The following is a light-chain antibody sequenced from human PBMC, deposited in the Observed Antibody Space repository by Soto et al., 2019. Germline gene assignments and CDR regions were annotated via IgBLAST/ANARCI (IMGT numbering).Light chain of an antibody. CDR3: NSLRVNHLYV. Sequence: QSVLTQPASVSGSPGQTITISCTGTSSDVGRYNTVSWYQHHPGKAPKLIIYEVTHRPAGISDRFSASKPGNTASLTISGLQAEEEADYYCNSLRVNHLYVFGSGTKVTVL. CDR2: EVT. CDR1: SSDVGRYNT. V-gene: IGLV2-14*01. J-gene: IGLJ1*01.